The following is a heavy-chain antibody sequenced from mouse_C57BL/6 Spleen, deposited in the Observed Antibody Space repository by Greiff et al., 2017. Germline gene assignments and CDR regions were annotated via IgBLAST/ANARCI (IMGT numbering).Heavy chain of an antibody. CDR3: ARGRRYFDY. D-gene: IGHD1-2*01. CDR2: INPSNGGT. J-gene: IGHJ2*01. Sequence: QVQLQQPGTELVKPGASVKLSCKASGYTFTSYWMPWVKQRPGQGLEWIGNINPSNGGTNYNETFKSKVTLTGDNTSSTADMQLSSLTSEDSAVYYCARGRRYFDYWGQGTTLTVSS. V-gene: IGHV1-53*01. CDR1: GYTFTSYW.